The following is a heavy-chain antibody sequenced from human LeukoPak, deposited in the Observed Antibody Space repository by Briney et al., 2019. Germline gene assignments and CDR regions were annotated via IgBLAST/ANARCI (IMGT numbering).Heavy chain of an antibody. CDR1: GFTFSSYG. V-gene: IGHV3-23*01. Sequence: PGGSLRLSCAASGFTFSSYGMSWVRQAPGKGLEWVSAISGSGGSTYYADSVKGRFTISRDNSKNTLYLQMNSLRAEDTAVYYCATEVGDIVVVPAAITASSSGWPIDYWGQGTLVTVSS. J-gene: IGHJ4*02. CDR2: ISGSGGST. CDR3: ATEVGDIVVVPAAITASSSGWPIDY. D-gene: IGHD2-2*01.